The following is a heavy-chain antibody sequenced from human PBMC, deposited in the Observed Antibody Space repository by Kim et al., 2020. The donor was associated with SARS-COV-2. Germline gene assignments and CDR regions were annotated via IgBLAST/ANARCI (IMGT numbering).Heavy chain of an antibody. CDR2: IFTSGST. CDR1: GGSISSYS. V-gene: IGHV4-4*07. CDR3: ARDQGFAASDY. Sequence: SETLSLTCTVSGGSISSYSWSWIRQPAGEGLEWIGHIFTSGSTSYNPSLKSRVAMSVDTSKNQFSLKLSSVTAADTAVYYCARDQGFAASDYWGQGTLVTVSS. J-gene: IGHJ4*02. D-gene: IGHD3-10*01.